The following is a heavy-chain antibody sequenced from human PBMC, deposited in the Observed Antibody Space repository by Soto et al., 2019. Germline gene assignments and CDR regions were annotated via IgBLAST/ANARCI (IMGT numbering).Heavy chain of an antibody. CDR3: AKYCDFVPAAMGYYYYYGMDV. J-gene: IGHJ6*02. CDR1: GFTFSTYA. Sequence: EVQLLESGGGLVQPGGSLRLSCAASGFTFSTYAMSWVRQAPGKGLEWVSVISSSGATTYYADSVKGRFTISRDNSQSTLYLQMNSLRAEDTAVYYCAKYCDFVPAAMGYYYYYGMDVWGQGTTVTVSS. V-gene: IGHV3-23*01. D-gene: IGHD2-2*01. CDR2: ISSSGATT.